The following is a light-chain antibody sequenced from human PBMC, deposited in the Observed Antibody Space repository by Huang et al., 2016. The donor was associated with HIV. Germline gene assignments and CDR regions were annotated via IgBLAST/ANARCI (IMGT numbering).Light chain of an antibody. CDR3: QQYNNWPPST. V-gene: IGKV3-15*01. J-gene: IGKJ2*02. CDR2: GAF. Sequence: EIVMTKSPATLSVSPGERATLSCRARQSVGTNLAWDQQTPGQAPRLLIYGAFTRATGIPARFSGSVSGTEFTLIISSLQSEDFAVYYCQQYNNWPPSTFGQGTKLEIK. CDR1: QSVGTN.